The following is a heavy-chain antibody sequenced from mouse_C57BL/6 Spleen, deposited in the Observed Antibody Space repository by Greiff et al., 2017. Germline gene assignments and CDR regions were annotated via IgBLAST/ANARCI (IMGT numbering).Heavy chain of an antibody. CDR2: IDPNSGGT. Sequence: QVQLKQPGAELVKPGASVKLSCKASGYTFTSYWMHWVKQRPGRGLEWIGRIDPNSGGTKYNEKFKSKATLTVDKPSSTAYMQLSSLTSEDSAVYDCARGGGSSYYVYAMDYWGQGTSVTVSS. CDR3: ARGGGSSYYVYAMDY. V-gene: IGHV1-72*01. J-gene: IGHJ4*01. CDR1: GYTFTSYW. D-gene: IGHD1-1*01.